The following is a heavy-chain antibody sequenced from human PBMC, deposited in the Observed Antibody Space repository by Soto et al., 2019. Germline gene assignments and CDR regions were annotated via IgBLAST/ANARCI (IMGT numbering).Heavy chain of an antibody. CDR2: IYYSGST. Sequence: PSETLSLTCTVSGGSISSGGYYWSWIRQHPGKGLEWIGYIYYSGSTYYNPSLKSRVTISVDTSMNQFSLKLSSVTAADTAVYYCARVRTAPSSPPSDFDYWGQGTLVTVSS. V-gene: IGHV4-31*03. D-gene: IGHD2-2*01. J-gene: IGHJ4*02. CDR1: GGSISSGGYY. CDR3: ARVRTAPSSPPSDFDY.